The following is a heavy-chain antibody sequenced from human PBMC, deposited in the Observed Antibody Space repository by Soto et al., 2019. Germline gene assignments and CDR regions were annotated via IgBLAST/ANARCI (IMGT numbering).Heavy chain of an antibody. CDR3: ASYGSGASAGFDY. J-gene: IGHJ4*02. D-gene: IGHD3-10*01. Sequence: SETLSLTCTVSGGSISSGGYYWSWIRQHPGKGLEWLGYIYYSGSTYYNTSLKRRVTISVDTSKNQFSLKLSSVTAADTALYYCASYGSGASAGFDYGGQGTLVTVSS. V-gene: IGHV4-31*03. CDR2: IYYSGST. CDR1: GGSISSGGYY.